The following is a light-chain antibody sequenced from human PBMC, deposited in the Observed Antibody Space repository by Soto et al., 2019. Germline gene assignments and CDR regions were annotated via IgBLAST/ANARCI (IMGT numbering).Light chain of an antibody. CDR3: QSDDNSLNGLYV. CDR1: SSNIGAGYD. Sequence: QSVLTQPPSVSGAPGQRVTISCTGSSSNIGAGYDVHWYQQVPGAAPKLLIFHTNNRPSGVPDRFSGSQSGPSASLAITRLQAEDEDAYYCQSDDNSLNGLYVFGAGTKVTVL. CDR2: HTN. J-gene: IGLJ1*01. V-gene: IGLV1-40*01.